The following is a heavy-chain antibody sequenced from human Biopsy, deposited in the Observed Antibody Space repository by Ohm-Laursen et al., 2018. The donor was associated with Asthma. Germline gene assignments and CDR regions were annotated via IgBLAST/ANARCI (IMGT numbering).Heavy chain of an antibody. V-gene: IGHV3-7*01. D-gene: IGHD3-3*01. Sequence: SLRLSCAASGFSFNSYGMHWVRQTPGKGLEWVATINGDGSQKSYVDSVTGRFTISRDNSKNSLHLEMNSLRADDTAVYYCAKRRGYSDLTDFDHWGQGTLVTVSS. CDR3: AKRRGYSDLTDFDH. J-gene: IGHJ4*02. CDR2: INGDGSQK. CDR1: GFSFNSYG.